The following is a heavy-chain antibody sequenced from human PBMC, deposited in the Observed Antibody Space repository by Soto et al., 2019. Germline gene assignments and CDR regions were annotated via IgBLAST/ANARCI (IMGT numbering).Heavy chain of an antibody. CDR2: ISTSGNT. D-gene: IGHD3-16*01. CDR1: VVSMRNSY. V-gene: IGHV4-4*07. CDR3: ARGGGVPALGDP. J-gene: IGHJ5*02. Sequence: PSEALSVTCSFSVVSMRNSYWAWIRQSAGKGLEWIGRISTSGNTNYNPSLNSRLTMSIDTSKNQVSLKLTSVTAADTAVYYCARGGGVPALGDPWGQGTMVTVSS.